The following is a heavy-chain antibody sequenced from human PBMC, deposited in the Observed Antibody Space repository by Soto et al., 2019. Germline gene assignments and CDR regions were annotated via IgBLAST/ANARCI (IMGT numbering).Heavy chain of an antibody. Sequence: QITLKESGPTLVKPTQTLTLTCTFSGFSLSTSGVGVGWVRQPPGKALEWLALIYWDDDKRYSPSLRSRLTITKDTSKNQVVLTMTNMDPVDTATYYCAHRTIQVYGMDVWGQGTTVTVSS. CDR3: AHRTIQVYGMDV. J-gene: IGHJ6*02. D-gene: IGHD5-18*01. CDR2: IYWDDDK. CDR1: GFSLSTSGVG. V-gene: IGHV2-5*02.